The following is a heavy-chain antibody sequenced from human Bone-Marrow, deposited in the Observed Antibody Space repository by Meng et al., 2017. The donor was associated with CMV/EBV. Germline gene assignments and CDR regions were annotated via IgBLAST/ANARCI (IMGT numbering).Heavy chain of an antibody. CDR1: GYTFTGYY. J-gene: IGHJ4*02. CDR2: INPNSGGT. V-gene: IGHV1-2*02. D-gene: IGHD3-10*01. CDR3: ARAIVREIILSGWDS. Sequence: ASVKVSCKASGYTFTGYYMHWVRQAPGQGLEWMGWINPNSGGTNYAQKFQGRVTMTRDTSISTAYMELSRLRSDDTAVYYCARAIVREIILSGWDSWGQGTRVTVSS.